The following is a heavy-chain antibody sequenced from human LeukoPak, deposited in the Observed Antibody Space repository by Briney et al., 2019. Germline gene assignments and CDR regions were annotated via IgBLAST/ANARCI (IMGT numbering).Heavy chain of an antibody. D-gene: IGHD3-22*01. Sequence: SVKVSCKASGGTFSSYAISWVRQAPGQGLEWMGGIIPIFGTANYAQKFQGRVTITTDESTSTAYMELSSLRSEDTAVYYCARGGRDSSGYYPFYYYYYMDVWGKGTTVTVSS. J-gene: IGHJ6*03. CDR1: GGTFSSYA. CDR2: IIPIFGTA. V-gene: IGHV1-69*05. CDR3: ARGGRDSSGYYPFYYYYYMDV.